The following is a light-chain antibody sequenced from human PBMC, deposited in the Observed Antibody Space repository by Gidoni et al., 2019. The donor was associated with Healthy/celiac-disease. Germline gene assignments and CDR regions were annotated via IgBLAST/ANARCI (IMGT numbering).Light chain of an antibody. CDR2: AAS. CDR1: KSISSY. J-gene: IGKJ1*01. CDR3: QQGYSTPPT. Sequence: DIQMTQAPSSLSASAGDRVTITCRASKSISSYLNWYQQKPGKAPRLLIYAASSLQSGVPSRFSGSGSGTDFTLTISRLQPEDFAVYYCQQGYSTPPTFGQGTKVEIK. V-gene: IGKV1-39*01.